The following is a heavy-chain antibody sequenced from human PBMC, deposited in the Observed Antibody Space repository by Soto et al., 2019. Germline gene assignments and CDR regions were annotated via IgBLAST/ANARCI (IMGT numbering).Heavy chain of an antibody. CDR3: ATDPEVVTISRDDY. J-gene: IGHJ4*02. CDR1: GFTFSSYA. CDR2: ISGSGGST. D-gene: IGHD5-12*01. V-gene: IGHV3-23*01. Sequence: EVQLLESGGGLVQPGGSLRLSCAASGFTFSSYAMSWVRQAPGKGLEWVSAISGSGGSTYYADSVKGRFTISRNNSKKTLYLQMNSLRAEDTAVYYCATDPEVVTISRDDYWGQGTLVTVSS.